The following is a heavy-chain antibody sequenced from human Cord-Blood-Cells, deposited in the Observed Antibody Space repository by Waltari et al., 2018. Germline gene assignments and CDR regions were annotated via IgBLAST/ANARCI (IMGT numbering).Heavy chain of an antibody. CDR3: ARHSSSYSGYDWYFDL. CDR2: SCPGDSVT. V-gene: IGHV5-51*01. D-gene: IGHD5-12*01. J-gene: IGHJ2*01. CDR1: GYSFTSYW. Sequence: EVQLVQSGAEVKKPGESLKISCKGSGYSFTSYWIGWVRQMPGKGLEWMGFSCPGDSVTRYSPSFQGQVTIPADKTISTAYLQWSSLKASDTAMYYCARHSSSYSGYDWYFDLWGRGTLVTVSS.